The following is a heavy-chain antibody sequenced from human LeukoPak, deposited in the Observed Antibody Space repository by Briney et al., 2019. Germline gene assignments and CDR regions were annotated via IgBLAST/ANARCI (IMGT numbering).Heavy chain of an antibody. CDR1: GGSISSGNYY. D-gene: IGHD6-13*01. CDR2: IYTSGST. CDR3: ARDFVAAAGIGYYFDY. J-gene: IGHJ4*02. V-gene: IGHV4-61*09. Sequence: SQTLSLTCTVSGGSISSGNYYWSWIRQPAGKGLEWIGHIYTSGSTNYNPSLKSRVTISVDTSKNQFSLKLSSVTAADTAVYYCARDFVAAAGIGYYFDYWGQGTLVTVSS.